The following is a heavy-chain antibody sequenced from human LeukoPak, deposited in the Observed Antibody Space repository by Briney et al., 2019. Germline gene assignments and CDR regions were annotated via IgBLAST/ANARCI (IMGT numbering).Heavy chain of an antibody. CDR1: GGSISSGGYY. D-gene: IGHD3-3*01. CDR3: ARVQAYDFRSATSRWFDP. Sequence: SQTLSLTCTVSGGSISSGGYYWSWIRQPPGKGLEWIGYIYHSGSTYYNPSLKSRVTISVDRSKNQFSLKLSSVTAADTAVYYCARVQAYDFRSATSRWFDPWGQGTLVTVSS. J-gene: IGHJ5*02. CDR2: IYHSGST. V-gene: IGHV4-30-2*01.